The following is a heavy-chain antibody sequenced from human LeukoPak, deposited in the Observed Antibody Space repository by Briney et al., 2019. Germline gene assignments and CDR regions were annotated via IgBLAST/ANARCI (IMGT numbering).Heavy chain of an antibody. Sequence: ASVKVSRKASGYTFTSYYMHWVRQAPGQGLEWMGIINPSGGSTSYAQKFQGRVTMTRDTSTSTVYMELSSLRSEDTAVYYCARESDDSSGYYNNWFDPWGQGTLVTVSS. V-gene: IGHV1-46*01. CDR1: GYTFTSYY. J-gene: IGHJ5*02. CDR3: ARESDDSSGYYNNWFDP. CDR2: INPSGGST. D-gene: IGHD3-22*01.